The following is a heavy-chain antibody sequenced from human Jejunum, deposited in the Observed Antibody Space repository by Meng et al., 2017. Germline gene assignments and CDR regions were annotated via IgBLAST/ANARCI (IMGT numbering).Heavy chain of an antibody. CDR2: IWFDGSKT. J-gene: IGHJ4*02. V-gene: IGHV3-33*01. D-gene: IGHD6-19*01. Sequence: GRLVESGGGVVQPGTSLRLSCAASGFTFRSYGMHWVRQAPGKGLEWVAVIWFDGSKTYYADSVKGRFTVSRDNSKNTLYLQMNSLRADDTAVYYCARYRSGSSDYWGPGTLVTVSS. CDR1: GFTFRSYG. CDR3: ARYRSGSSDY.